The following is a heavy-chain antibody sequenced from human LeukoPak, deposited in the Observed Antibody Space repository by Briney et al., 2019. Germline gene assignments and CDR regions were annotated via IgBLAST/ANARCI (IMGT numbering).Heavy chain of an antibody. Sequence: TGGSLRLSCAASGFTFSSYGMHWVRQAPGKGLEWVAVISYDGSNKYYADSVKGRFTISRDNSKNTLYLQMNSLRAEDTAVYYCAKEYSSSWYGGYFQHWGQGTLVTVSS. CDR1: GFTFSSYG. D-gene: IGHD6-13*01. J-gene: IGHJ1*01. V-gene: IGHV3-30*18. CDR3: AKEYSSSWYGGYFQH. CDR2: ISYDGSNK.